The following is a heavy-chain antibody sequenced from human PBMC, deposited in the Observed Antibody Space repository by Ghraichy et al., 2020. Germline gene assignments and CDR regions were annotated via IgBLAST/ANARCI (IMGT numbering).Heavy chain of an antibody. J-gene: IGHJ6*02. D-gene: IGHD2-2*01. V-gene: IGHV1-2*02. CDR1: GYTFTGYY. Sequence: ASVKVSCKASGYTFTGYYMHWVRQAPGQGLEWMGWINPNSGGTNYAQKFQGRVTMTRDTSISTAYMELSRLRSDDTAVYYCASDQQINSYCSSTSCYPNGILGMDVWGQGTTVTVSS. CDR3: ASDQQINSYCSSTSCYPNGILGMDV. CDR2: INPNSGGT.